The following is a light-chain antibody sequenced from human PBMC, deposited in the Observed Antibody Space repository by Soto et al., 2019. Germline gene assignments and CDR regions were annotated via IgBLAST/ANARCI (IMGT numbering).Light chain of an antibody. CDR2: GAP. CDR1: QSVSSN. J-gene: IGKJ5*01. Sequence: EIVITQSPATLSVSPGERATLSCRASQSVSSNLAWYQQKPGQAPRLLLYGAPNRATGIPDRFSGSGSGTEFTLTISRLQSEDFAVYYCQKYNNWPPITFGQGTRLEIK. CDR3: QKYNNWPPIT. V-gene: IGKV3-15*01.